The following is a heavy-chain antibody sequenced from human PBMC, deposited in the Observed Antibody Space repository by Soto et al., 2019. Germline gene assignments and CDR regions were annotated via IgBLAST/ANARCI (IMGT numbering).Heavy chain of an antibody. CDR2: IIPIFGTA. J-gene: IGHJ4*02. V-gene: IGHV1-69*13. Sequence: SVKVSCKASVGTFSSYAISWVRQAPGQGLEWMGGIIPIFGTANYAQKFQGRVTITADESTSTAYMELSSLRSEDTAVYYCARDHQGPGSPFDYWGQGTLVTSPQ. CDR1: VGTFSSYA. D-gene: IGHD3-10*01. CDR3: ARDHQGPGSPFDY.